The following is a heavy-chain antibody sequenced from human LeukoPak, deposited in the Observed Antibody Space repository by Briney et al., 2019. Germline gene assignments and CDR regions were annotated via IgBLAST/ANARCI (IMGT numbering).Heavy chain of an antibody. J-gene: IGHJ4*02. D-gene: IGHD3-22*01. CDR3: ARGPFHNSSGYHDY. CDR1: GGTSSTYV. V-gene: IGHV1-69*05. CDR2: IISMSGTG. Sequence: SVKVSCKASGGTSSTYVISWVRQAPGQGLEWMGGIISMSGTGNYAQKFQGRITITTDESTSTAYMELSGLKSEDAAMYYCARGPFHNSSGYHDYWGQGTLVTVSS.